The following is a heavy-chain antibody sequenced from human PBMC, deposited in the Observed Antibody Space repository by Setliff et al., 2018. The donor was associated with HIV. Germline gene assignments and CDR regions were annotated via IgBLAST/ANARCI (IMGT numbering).Heavy chain of an antibody. V-gene: IGHV4-38-2*01. D-gene: IGHD6-6*01. CDR3: ARFSTSSGGTFDY. Sequence: LSLTCAVSNYSISSDYYWGWIRQPPGKGLEWIGEIYHNGATNYSPSLKSRVTISVDKSKNQFSLKLSSVTAADTAVYYCARFSTSSGGTFDYWGQGTLVTVSS. J-gene: IGHJ4*02. CDR2: IYHNGAT. CDR1: NYSISSDYY.